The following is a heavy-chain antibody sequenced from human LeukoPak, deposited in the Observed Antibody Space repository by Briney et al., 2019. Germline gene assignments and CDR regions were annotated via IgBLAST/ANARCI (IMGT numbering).Heavy chain of an antibody. CDR2: INGDGSTI. J-gene: IGHJ3*02. D-gene: IGHD3-22*01. CDR1: GFTFNGHW. Sequence: GGSLRLSCEASGFTFNGHWMHWVRHAPGKGLVWVSLINGDGSTISYADSLKGRFTISRHNAKNSLYLQMNSLRAEDTALYYCAKKKDYYDTSGAFDIWGQGTMVTVSS. V-gene: IGHV3-74*01. CDR3: AKKKDYYDTSGAFDI.